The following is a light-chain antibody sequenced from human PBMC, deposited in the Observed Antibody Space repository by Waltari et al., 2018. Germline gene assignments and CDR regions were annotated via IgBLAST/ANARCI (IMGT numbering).Light chain of an antibody. J-gene: IGKJ1*01. CDR1: QSGTTN. CDR2: DVS. Sequence: ETVLTQSPGILSVSPGERATLSCRASQSGTTNLAWYQQKPGLVPRLLIYDVSTRAAGVPARFSGSGSGTEFTLTISSLQSEDFAVYYCQQYHQRPPWTFGPGTKVEMK. V-gene: IGKV3-15*01. CDR3: QQYHQRPPWT.